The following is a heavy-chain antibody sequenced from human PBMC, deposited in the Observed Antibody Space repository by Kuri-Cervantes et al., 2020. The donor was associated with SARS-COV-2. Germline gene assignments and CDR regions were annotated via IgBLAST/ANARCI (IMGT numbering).Heavy chain of an antibody. J-gene: IGHJ6*03. CDR3: AREDYSNYYYYYMDV. D-gene: IGHD4-11*01. CDR1: GGSISSSSYY. V-gene: IGHV4-39*02. CDR2: IYYSGST. Sequence: SETLSLTCTVSGGSISSSSYYWGWIRQPPGKGLEWIGSIYYSGSTYYNPSLKGRVTISVDTSKNQFSLKLSSVTAADTAVYYCAREDYSNYYYYYMDVWGKGTTVTVSS.